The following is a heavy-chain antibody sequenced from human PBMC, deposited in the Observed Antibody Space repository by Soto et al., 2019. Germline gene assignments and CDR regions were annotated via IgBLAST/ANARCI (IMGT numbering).Heavy chain of an antibody. CDR3: ARHLVVVAATANWFDP. V-gene: IGHV1-69*13. J-gene: IGHJ5*02. Sequence: GASVKVSCKASGGTFSSYAISWVRQAPGQGLEWMGGIIPIFGTANYAQKFQGRVTITADESTSTAYMELSSLRSEDTAVYYCARHLVVVAATANWFDPWREGTLVTVSS. CDR2: IIPIFGTA. D-gene: IGHD2-15*01. CDR1: GGTFSSYA.